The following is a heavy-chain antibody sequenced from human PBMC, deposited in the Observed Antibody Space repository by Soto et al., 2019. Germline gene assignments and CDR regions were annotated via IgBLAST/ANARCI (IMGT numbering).Heavy chain of an antibody. CDR1: GFTFSSYA. D-gene: IGHD2-2*01. J-gene: IGHJ4*02. CDR2: ISYDGSNK. V-gene: IGHV3-30-3*01. CDR3: ASEGPAAIAFDY. Sequence: QVQLVESGGGVVQPGRSLRLSCAASGFTFSSYAMHWVRQAPGKGLEWVAVISYDGSNKYYADSVKGRFTISRDNSKNTLYLQMNSLRAEDTAVYYCASEGPAAIAFDYWGQGTLVTVSS.